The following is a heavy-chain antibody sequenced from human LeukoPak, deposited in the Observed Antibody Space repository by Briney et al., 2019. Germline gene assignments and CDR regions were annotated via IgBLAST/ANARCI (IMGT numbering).Heavy chain of an antibody. CDR2: IYYSGGT. D-gene: IGHD3-16*01. J-gene: IGHJ4*02. V-gene: IGHV4-31*03. Sequence: SETLSLTCTVSGGSISSGGYYWSWIRQHPGKGLKWIGYIYYSGGTYYNPSLKSRVTISVDTSKNQFSLKLSSVTAADTAVYYCARDLGDLGGYFDYWGQGTLVTVSS. CDR3: ARDLGDLGGYFDY. CDR1: GGSISSGGYY.